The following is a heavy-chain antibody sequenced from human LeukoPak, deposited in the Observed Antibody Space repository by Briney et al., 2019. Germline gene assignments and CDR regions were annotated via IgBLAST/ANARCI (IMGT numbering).Heavy chain of an antibody. CDR1: AYSISSGCY. CDR2: IYHSGIT. J-gene: IGHJ4*02. Sequence: SETLSLTCTVSAYSISSGCYWGWIRQPPGKGLEWIASIYHSGITYYNPSLKSRVTISVDTSKNHFSLKLSSVTAADSAVYYCARQYTSGSGYYFDYWGQGALVSVSS. V-gene: IGHV4-38-2*02. CDR3: ARQYTSGSGYYFDY. D-gene: IGHD6-25*01.